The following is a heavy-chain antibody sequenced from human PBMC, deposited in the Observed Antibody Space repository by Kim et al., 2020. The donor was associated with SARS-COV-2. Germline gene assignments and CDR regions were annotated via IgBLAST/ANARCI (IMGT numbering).Heavy chain of an antibody. J-gene: IGHJ4*02. V-gene: IGHV3-7*01. CDR2: IKHDGTVI. Sequence: GGSLRLSCAASGLTFSNYWMTWVRQAPGKGPEWVANIKHDGTVIYYVDSVKGRFTISRDNAKSSVFLQLNSLKVEDTAVYYCAKGGQSSSMFWIDWGQGTLVTVSS. D-gene: IGHD6-6*01. CDR3: AKGGQSSSMFWID. CDR1: GLTFSNYW.